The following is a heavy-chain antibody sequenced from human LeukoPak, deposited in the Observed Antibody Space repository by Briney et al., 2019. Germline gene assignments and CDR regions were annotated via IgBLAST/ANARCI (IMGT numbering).Heavy chain of an antibody. D-gene: IGHD1-14*01. J-gene: IGHJ4*02. CDR3: ARRKDYFDY. CDR1: AYTFNGYL. CDR2: IDPNGGST. V-gene: IGHV1-46*02. Sequence: GASVKVSCKASAYTFNGYLIHWVRQAPGQGLEWMGLIDPNGGSTGYAQRFQGRVTVTRDTSTSTVYMELSSLRSEDTAVYYCARRKDYFDYWGQGTLVTVSS.